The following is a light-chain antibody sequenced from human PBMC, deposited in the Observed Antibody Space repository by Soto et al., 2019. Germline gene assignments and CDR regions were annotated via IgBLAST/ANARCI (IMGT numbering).Light chain of an antibody. CDR2: KDN. Sequence: SYELTQPSSVSVSPGQTARITCSGDILAKKYARWFQQKPGQAPVLVIYKDNKRPSGIPERFSGSSSGTTVTLTISGAQVDDEADYYCYSAADNNGVFGGGTKLTVL. J-gene: IGLJ3*02. V-gene: IGLV3-27*01. CDR1: ILAKKY. CDR3: YSAADNNGV.